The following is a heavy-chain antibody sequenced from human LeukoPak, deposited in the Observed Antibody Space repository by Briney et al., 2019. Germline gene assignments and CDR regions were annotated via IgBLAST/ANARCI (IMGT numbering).Heavy chain of an antibody. CDR3: AKDMQGGATSYFDY. CDR1: GFTFDDYA. V-gene: IGHV3-9*01. D-gene: IGHD1-26*01. Sequence: QSGGSLRPSCAASGFTFDDYALTWVRQAPGKGLGWVQGISWNSGTIGYADSVKGRFTFSRDNAKNSLFLQMNSLRAEDTALYYCAKDMQGGATSYFDYWGQGTLVTVSS. CDR2: ISWNSGTI. J-gene: IGHJ4*02.